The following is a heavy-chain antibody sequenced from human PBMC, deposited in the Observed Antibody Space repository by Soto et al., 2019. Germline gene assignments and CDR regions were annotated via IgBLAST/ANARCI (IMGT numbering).Heavy chain of an antibody. CDR1: GFTFSNYT. CDR2: NTGSGDSI. CDR3: ANEPLKYSSSWSLEWWFDP. J-gene: IGHJ5*02. D-gene: IGHD6-13*01. Sequence: EVQLLESGGGLVQPGGSLRLSCAASGFTFSNYTISWVRQAPGKGLEWVSSNTGSGDSIYYADSAKGRFTISSDNYKNTLSLQMNRLRVADTAVYYCANEPLKYSSSWSLEWWFDPWGQGTLVTVSS. V-gene: IGHV3-23*01.